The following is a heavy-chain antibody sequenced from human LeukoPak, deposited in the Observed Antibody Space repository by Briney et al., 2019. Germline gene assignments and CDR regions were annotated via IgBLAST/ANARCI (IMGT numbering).Heavy chain of an antibody. D-gene: IGHD3-22*01. CDR2: INAGNGNT. J-gene: IGHJ3*02. V-gene: IGHV1-3*01. CDR3: ARDLTEGITMIVVVSDAFDI. Sequence: ASVKVSCKASGYTFTSYAMHWVRQAPGQRLEWMGWINAGNGNTNYAQKLQGRVTMTTDTSTSTAYMELRSLRSDDMAVYYCARDLTEGITMIVVVSDAFDIWGQGTMVTVSS. CDR1: GYTFTSYA.